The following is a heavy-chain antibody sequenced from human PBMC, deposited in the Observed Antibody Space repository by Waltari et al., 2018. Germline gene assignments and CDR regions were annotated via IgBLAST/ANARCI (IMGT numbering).Heavy chain of an antibody. V-gene: IGHV3-23*01. CDR3: ARRPACSGGTCAFDY. CDR2: ISGGSATK. J-gene: IGHJ4*02. Sequence: EVQLLESGGGLVQPGGSLRLSCAASGFPFRTYVMRWVRQAPGKGLEWGSSISGGSATKHDAESVKGRFTISRDNSRNTLYLQMSSLRVDDTAVYYCARRPACSGGTCAFDYWGQGTLVTVSS. D-gene: IGHD2-15*01. CDR1: GFPFRTYV.